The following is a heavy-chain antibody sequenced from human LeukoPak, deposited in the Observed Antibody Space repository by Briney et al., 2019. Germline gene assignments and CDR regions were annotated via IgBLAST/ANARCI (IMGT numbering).Heavy chain of an antibody. CDR3: ATGDSFVLMGY. Sequence: PGGSLRLSCAASTFTFSIYWMSWVRQAPGKGLEWVANIRQDGSEIYYVDSVKGRFTISRDNAENSLYLQMNSLRAEDTAVYYRATGDSFVLMGYWGQGTLVTVSS. CDR1: TFTFSIYW. D-gene: IGHD2-8*01. J-gene: IGHJ4*02. V-gene: IGHV3-7*01. CDR2: IRQDGSEI.